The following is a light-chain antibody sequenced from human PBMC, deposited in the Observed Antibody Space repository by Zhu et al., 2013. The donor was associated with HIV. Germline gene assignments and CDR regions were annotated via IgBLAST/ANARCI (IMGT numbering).Light chain of an antibody. Sequence: QSALTQPASVSGSPGQSITISCTGTSSDIVIFKYVSWYQQHPGKAPKLIIYEVTNRPPGISDHFSGSKSGNTASLTISGLQAEDEADYYCISYAGSGTYVFGTGTKVTVL. CDR2: EVT. CDR3: ISYAGSGTYV. V-gene: IGLV2-14*01. J-gene: IGLJ1*01. CDR1: SSDIVIFKY.